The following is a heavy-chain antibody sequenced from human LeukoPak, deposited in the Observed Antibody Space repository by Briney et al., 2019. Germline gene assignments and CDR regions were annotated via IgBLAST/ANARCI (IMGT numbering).Heavy chain of an antibody. CDR1: GFSFSSYA. CDR2: ISKSGDST. CDR3: AKVGSQRDYGSIYFDY. D-gene: IGHD3-10*01. Sequence: GGSLRLSCAASGFSFSSYAMSWVRQAPGKGLEWVSAISKSGDSTFYADSVKGRLTISRDNSKNTLYLQMNSLRAEDTAVYYCAKVGSQRDYGSIYFDYWGQGTLVTVSS. J-gene: IGHJ4*02. V-gene: IGHV3-23*01.